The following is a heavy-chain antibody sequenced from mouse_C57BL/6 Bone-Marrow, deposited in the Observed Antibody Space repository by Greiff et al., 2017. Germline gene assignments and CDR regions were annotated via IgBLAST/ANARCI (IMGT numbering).Heavy chain of an antibody. CDR2: IYPGGGYT. V-gene: IGHV1-63*01. D-gene: IGHD1-1*02. J-gene: IGHJ3*01. CDR1: GYTFTNYW. Sequence: VQLQQSGAELVRPGTSVKMSCKASGYTFTNYWIGWAKQRPGHGLEWIGDIYPGGGYTNYNGKFKGKATLTADKSSSTAYMQFSSLTSEDSAIYYCARSSYYGTPFAYWGQGTLVTVSA. CDR3: ARSSYYGTPFAY.